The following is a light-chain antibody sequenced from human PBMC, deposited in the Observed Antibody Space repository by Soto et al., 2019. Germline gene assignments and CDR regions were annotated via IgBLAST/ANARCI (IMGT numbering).Light chain of an antibody. V-gene: IGKV3-20*01. Sequence: EIVLAQSPGTLSLSPGERATLSCRASQSVTNSFLAWYQQKPGQAPRLLIYGASRRVTGIPDRFTGSGSGTDFTLTISRLEPEDFAVYYCQQYVSSPWAFGQGTKVDIK. CDR1: QSVTNSF. CDR3: QQYVSSPWA. J-gene: IGKJ1*01. CDR2: GAS.